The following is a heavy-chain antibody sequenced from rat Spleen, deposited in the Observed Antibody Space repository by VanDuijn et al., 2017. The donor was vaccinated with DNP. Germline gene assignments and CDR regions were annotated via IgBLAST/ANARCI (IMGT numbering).Heavy chain of an antibody. V-gene: IGHV3-1*01. J-gene: IGHJ2*01. D-gene: IGHD1-7*01. CDR3: ARWTRYFDY. CDR1: GYSIPSNY. Sequence: VQLQESGSGLVKPSQSLYLTCSVPGYSIPSNYWRWIRKIPGNKLAYIGHISYSGSTNYNPSLKSRLPITRDTSKNHFLLHLNSVTTEDTATYYCARWTRYFDYWGQGIRVTVSS. CDR2: ISYSGST.